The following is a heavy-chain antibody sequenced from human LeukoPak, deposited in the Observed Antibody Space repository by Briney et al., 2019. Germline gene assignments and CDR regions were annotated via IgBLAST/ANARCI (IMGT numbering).Heavy chain of an antibody. V-gene: IGHV4-38-2*01. Sequence: PSETLSLTCAVPGYSISSGYYWGWIRQPPGKGLEWIGSIYHSGSTYYNPSLKSRVTISVDTSKNQFSLKLSSVTAADTAVYYCARQPYCGGDCYFGGLFDYWGQGTLVTVSS. J-gene: IGHJ4*02. D-gene: IGHD2-21*01. CDR1: GYSISSGYY. CDR2: IYHSGST. CDR3: ARQPYCGGDCYFGGLFDY.